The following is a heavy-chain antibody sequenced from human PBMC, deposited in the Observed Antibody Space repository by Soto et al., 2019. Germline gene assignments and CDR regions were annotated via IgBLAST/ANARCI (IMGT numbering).Heavy chain of an antibody. V-gene: IGHV2-5*01. CDR1: GFSLSTSGVG. CDR2: IYWNDDK. J-gene: IGHJ4*02. D-gene: IGHD3-22*01. CDR3: THRRRYYGSGGYYSFPDY. Sequence: ESGRTLVNPTQTLTLTCTFSGFSLSTSGVGVGWIRQPPGKALEWLALIYWNDDKRYSPSLKSRLTITKNTSRNQVVLTMPDMDPVDTATYYCTHRRRYYGSGGYYSFPDYWGQGTLVTVSS.